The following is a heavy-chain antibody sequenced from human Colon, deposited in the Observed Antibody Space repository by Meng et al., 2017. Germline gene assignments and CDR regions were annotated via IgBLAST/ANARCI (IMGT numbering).Heavy chain of an antibody. CDR2: IYHSRTT. Sequence: HLQGPGPSLVKPSGPLALTCAVSGGLINTTGWWTWDRQPPGKGLEWIGDIYHSRTTMSNPSLKSLLSMSIDKSLNQFYLQLTSVTAADTAIYFCARVSVGAKRGRDYWGQGTLVTVSS. V-gene: IGHV4-4*02. J-gene: IGHJ4*02. CDR3: ARVSVGAKRGRDY. CDR1: GGLINTTGW. D-gene: IGHD1-26*01.